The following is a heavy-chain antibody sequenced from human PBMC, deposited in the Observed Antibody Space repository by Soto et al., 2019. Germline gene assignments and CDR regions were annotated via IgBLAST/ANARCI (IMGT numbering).Heavy chain of an antibody. D-gene: IGHD1-26*01. Sequence: SETLSLTCAFYGGSFSGYYWSWIRQPPGKGLEWIGEINHSGSTNYNPSLKSRVTISVDTSKNQFSLKLSSVTAADTAVYYCARGRSGSYGYFDYWGQGTLVTVSS. J-gene: IGHJ4*02. V-gene: IGHV4-34*01. CDR2: INHSGST. CDR3: ARGRSGSYGYFDY. CDR1: GGSFSGYY.